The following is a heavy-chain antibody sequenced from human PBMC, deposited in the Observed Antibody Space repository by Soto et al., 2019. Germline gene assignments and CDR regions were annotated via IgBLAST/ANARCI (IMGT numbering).Heavy chain of an antibody. CDR3: AKDMSGYCSGGSCSDAFDI. Sequence: DVQLVESGGGLVQPGRSLRLSCAASGFTFDDYAMHWVRQAPGKGLEWVSGISWNSGSIGYADSVKGRFTISRDNAKNSLYLQMNSLRAEDTALYYCAKDMSGYCSGGSCSDAFDIWGQGTMVTVSS. CDR2: ISWNSGSI. J-gene: IGHJ3*02. CDR1: GFTFDDYA. V-gene: IGHV3-9*01. D-gene: IGHD2-15*01.